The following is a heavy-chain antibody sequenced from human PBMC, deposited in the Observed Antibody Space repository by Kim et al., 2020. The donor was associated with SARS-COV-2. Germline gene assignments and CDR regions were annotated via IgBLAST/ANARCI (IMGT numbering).Heavy chain of an antibody. J-gene: IGHJ4*02. CDR1: GFTFSSYS. Sequence: GGSLRLSCAASGFTFSSYSMNWVRQAPGKGLEWVSYISSSSSTIYYADSVKGRFTISRDNAKNSLYLQMNSLRAEDTAVYYCARDLYYDSSGYYYHWGQGTLVTVSS. CDR3: ARDLYYDSSGYYYH. D-gene: IGHD3-22*01. V-gene: IGHV3-48*04. CDR2: ISSSSSTI.